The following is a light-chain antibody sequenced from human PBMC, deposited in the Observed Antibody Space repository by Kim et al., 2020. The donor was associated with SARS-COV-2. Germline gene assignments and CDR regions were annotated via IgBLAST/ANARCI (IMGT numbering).Light chain of an antibody. V-gene: IGKV1-39*01. Sequence: DIQMTQSPSSLSASVGDRVTITCRASQSISSYLNWYQQKPGKAPKLLIYAASSLQSGVPSRFSGSGSGTDFTLTISSLQPEDFATYYCQQSYSTPVRYTFGQGTKLEI. CDR3: QQSYSTPVRYT. CDR1: QSISSY. CDR2: AAS. J-gene: IGKJ2*01.